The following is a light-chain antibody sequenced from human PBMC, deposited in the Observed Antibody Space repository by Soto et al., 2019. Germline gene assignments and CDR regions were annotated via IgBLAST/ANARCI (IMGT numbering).Light chain of an antibody. Sequence: QSVLTQPPSVSGSPGQSVTISCTRTSTDFVSYNRVSWYQQPPGTAPKLIIYEASNRPSGVPDRFSGSKSGNTASLTISGLQAADEADYYCSLYTSENTYVFGTGTKVTV. CDR2: EAS. V-gene: IGLV2-18*01. J-gene: IGLJ1*01. CDR3: SLYTSENTYV. CDR1: STDFVSYNR.